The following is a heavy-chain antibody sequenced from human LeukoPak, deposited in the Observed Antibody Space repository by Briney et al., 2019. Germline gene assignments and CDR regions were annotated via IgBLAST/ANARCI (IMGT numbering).Heavy chain of an antibody. Sequence: GASVKVSCKASGGTFSSYAISWVRQAPGQGLEWMGRIIPILGIANYAQKFQGRVTITAGKSTSTAYMELSSLRSEDTAVYYCASTPGDTAKYYFDYWGQGTLVTVSS. CDR1: GGTFSSYA. D-gene: IGHD5-18*01. CDR3: ASTPGDTAKYYFDY. V-gene: IGHV1-69*04. J-gene: IGHJ4*02. CDR2: IIPILGIA.